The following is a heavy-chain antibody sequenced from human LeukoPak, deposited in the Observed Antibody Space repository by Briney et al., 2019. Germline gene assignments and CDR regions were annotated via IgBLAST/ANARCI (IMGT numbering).Heavy chain of an antibody. CDR3: ATASDFQDSGSYRY. CDR2: FDPEDGET. Sequence: ASVKVSCKVSGYTLTELSMHWVRQAPGKGLEWMGGFDPEDGETIYAQKFQGRVTMTEDTSTDTAYMELSSLRSEDTAVYYCATASDFQDSGSYRYWGQGTLVTVSS. D-gene: IGHD3-10*01. CDR1: GYTLTELS. J-gene: IGHJ4*02. V-gene: IGHV1-24*01.